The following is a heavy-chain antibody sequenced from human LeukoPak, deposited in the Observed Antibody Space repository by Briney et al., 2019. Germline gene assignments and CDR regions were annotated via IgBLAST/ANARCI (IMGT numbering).Heavy chain of an antibody. CDR1: GGSISSGSYY. CDR3: ASQYYYDSSGYYPFDY. CDR2: IYTSGST. J-gene: IGHJ4*02. D-gene: IGHD3-22*01. Sequence: PSQTLSLTCTVSGGSISSGSYYWSWIRQPAGKGLEWIGRIYTSGSTNYNPSLKSRVTISVDTSENQFSLKLSSVTAADTAVYYCASQYYYDSSGYYPFDYWGQGTLVTVSS. V-gene: IGHV4-61*02.